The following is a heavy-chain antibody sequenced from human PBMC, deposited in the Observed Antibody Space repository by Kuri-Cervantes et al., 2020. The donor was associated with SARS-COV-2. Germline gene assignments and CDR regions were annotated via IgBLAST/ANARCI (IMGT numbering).Heavy chain of an antibody. D-gene: IGHD3-3*01. V-gene: IGHV1-18*01. CDR1: GYTFTSYG. CDR3: ARDFWSGYYMSYYFDY. CDR2: ISAYNGNT. Sequence: ASGKVSCKASGYTFTSYGISWVRQAPGQGLEWMGWISAYNGNTNYAQKLQGRVTMTTDTSTSTAYMELRSLRSDDTAVYYCARDFWSGYYMSYYFDYWGQGTLVTVSS. J-gene: IGHJ4*02.